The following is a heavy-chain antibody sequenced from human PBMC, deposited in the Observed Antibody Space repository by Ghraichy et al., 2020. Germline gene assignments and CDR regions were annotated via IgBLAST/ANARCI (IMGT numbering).Heavy chain of an antibody. Sequence: GGSLRLSCAASGFTFSSYAMSWVRQAPGKGLEWVSAISGSGGSTYYADSVKGRFTISRDNSKNTLYLQMNSLRAEDTAVYYCAKVHYYCSGGSCSDYWGQGTLVTVSS. V-gene: IGHV3-23*01. CDR3: AKVHYYCSGGSCSDY. CDR2: ISGSGGST. CDR1: GFTFSSYA. J-gene: IGHJ4*02. D-gene: IGHD2-15*01.